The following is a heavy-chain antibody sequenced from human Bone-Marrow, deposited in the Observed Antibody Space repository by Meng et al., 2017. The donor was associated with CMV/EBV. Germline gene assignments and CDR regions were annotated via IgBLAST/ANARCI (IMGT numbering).Heavy chain of an antibody. CDR3: AREEFYYDSSGFYYYFDY. D-gene: IGHD3-22*01. V-gene: IGHV3-74*01. Sequence: GGSLRLSCAASGFTFSSYWMHWVRQAPGEGLVWVSRINSDGSSRSYADSVKGRFTISRDNAKNTLFLQMNSLRAEDTAVFYCAREEFYYDSSGFYYYFDYWGQGKLVSVSS. J-gene: IGHJ4*02. CDR1: GFTFSSYW. CDR2: INSDGSSR.